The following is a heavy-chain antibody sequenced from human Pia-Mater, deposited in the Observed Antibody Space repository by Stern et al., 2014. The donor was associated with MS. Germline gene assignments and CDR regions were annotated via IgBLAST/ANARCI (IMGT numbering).Heavy chain of an antibody. CDR3: ARQTTGWYSDY. Sequence: VQLVQSGTEVRKPGESLKISCKGSGYNFNIYWIAWVRQMPGKGLEWMGIIDPGDSDTRYSPSFQGHVTFSVDKSISTAYLHLSGLNASDTAMYYCARQTTGWYSDYWGQGTLVAVSS. J-gene: IGHJ4*02. CDR1: GYNFNIYW. V-gene: IGHV5-51*01. CDR2: IDPGDSDT. D-gene: IGHD6-19*01.